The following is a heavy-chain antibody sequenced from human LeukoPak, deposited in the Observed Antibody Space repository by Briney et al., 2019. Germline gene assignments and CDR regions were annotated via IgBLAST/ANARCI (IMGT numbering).Heavy chain of an antibody. Sequence: GGSLRLSCAASGFTFSNAWMSWVRQAPGKGLEWVGRIKSKTDGETTDYAAPVKGRFTISRDDSKNTLYLQMNSLKTEDTAVYYCTTEGPSHWGQGTLVTVSS. V-gene: IGHV3-15*01. CDR1: GFTFSNAW. J-gene: IGHJ4*02. CDR2: IKSKTDGETT. CDR3: TTEGPSH.